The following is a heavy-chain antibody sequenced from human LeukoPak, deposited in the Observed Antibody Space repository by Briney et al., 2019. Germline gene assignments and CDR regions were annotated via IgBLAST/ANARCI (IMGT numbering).Heavy chain of an antibody. V-gene: IGHV1-69*06. J-gene: IGHJ4*02. Sequence: ASVTVSCKASGGTFSSYAISWVRQAPGQGLEWMGGIIPIFGTANYAQKFQGRVTITADKSTSTAYMELSSLRSEDTAVYYCATGSGSYQFVYWGEGTLVTVSS. CDR3: ATGSGSYQFVY. D-gene: IGHD3-10*01. CDR1: GGTFSSYA. CDR2: IIPIFGTA.